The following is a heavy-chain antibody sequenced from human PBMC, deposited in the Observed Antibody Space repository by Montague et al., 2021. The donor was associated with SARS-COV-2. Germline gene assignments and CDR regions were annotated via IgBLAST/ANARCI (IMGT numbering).Heavy chain of an antibody. CDR2: INHSGST. V-gene: IGHV4-34*01. D-gene: IGHD3-10*02. Sequence: SETLSLTCAVYGGSFSGYYWSWIRQPPGKGLEWIGEINHSGSTNYNPSLKSRVTISVDTSKNQFSLKLSSVTAADTAVYCCARGLPITRFYYYYGMDVWGQGTTVTVSS. J-gene: IGHJ6*02. CDR1: GGSFSGYY. CDR3: ARGLPITRFYYYYGMDV.